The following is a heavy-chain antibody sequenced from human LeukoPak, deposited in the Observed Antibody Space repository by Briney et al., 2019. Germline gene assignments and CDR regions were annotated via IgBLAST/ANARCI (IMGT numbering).Heavy chain of an antibody. D-gene: IGHD1-26*01. J-gene: IGHJ3*02. CDR2: IYNDGSST. Sequence: SGGSLRLSCAASGFTFSSYWMHWVRQAPGKGLVWVSRIYNDGSSTSYADSVKGRSTISRDNAKSTLYLQMNSLRAEDTAVYYCARVRVGSGSSHAADAFDIWGQGTMVTVSS. V-gene: IGHV3-74*01. CDR1: GFTFSSYW. CDR3: ARVRVGSGSSHAADAFDI.